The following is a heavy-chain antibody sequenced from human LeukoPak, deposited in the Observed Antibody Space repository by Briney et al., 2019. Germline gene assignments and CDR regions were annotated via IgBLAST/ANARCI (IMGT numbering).Heavy chain of an antibody. V-gene: IGHV3-23*01. J-gene: IGHJ5*02. Sequence: GGSLRLSCAASGFTFSSYAMSWVRQAPGKGLEWVSAISGSGGSTYYADFLKGRFTISRDNSKNTLYLQMNSLRAEDTAVYYCAKDPRIVVVPAAIAGYSLRQNWFDPWGQGTLVTVSS. CDR1: GFTFSSYA. CDR3: AKDPRIVVVPAAIAGYSLRQNWFDP. CDR2: ISGSGGST. D-gene: IGHD2-2*01.